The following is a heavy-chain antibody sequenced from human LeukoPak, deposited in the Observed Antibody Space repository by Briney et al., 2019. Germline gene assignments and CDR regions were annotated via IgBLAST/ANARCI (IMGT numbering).Heavy chain of an antibody. CDR3: ASQGGP. CDR1: GGSISSYY. Sequence: SETLSLTCTVSGGSISSYYWSWIRQPAGKGLQWIGRIYTSGSTNYNPSLKSRVTMSIDTSKNQLSLNLTSVTAADTAVYYCASQGGPWGQGTLVTVSS. CDR2: IYTSGST. D-gene: IGHD2-15*01. J-gene: IGHJ5*02. V-gene: IGHV4-4*07.